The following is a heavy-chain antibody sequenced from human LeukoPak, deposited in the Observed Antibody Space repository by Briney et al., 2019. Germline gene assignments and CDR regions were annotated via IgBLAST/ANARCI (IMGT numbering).Heavy chain of an antibody. CDR2: ISTSSSTI. Sequence: GGSLRLSCAASGFTFSSYSMNWVRQAPGKGLEWVSYISTSSSTIYYADSVKGRFTISRDNAKNSLYLQMNSLRAEDTAVYYCARGRMVYYYYMDVWGKGTTVTVSS. D-gene: IGHD3-10*01. CDR1: GFTFSSYS. CDR3: ARGRMVYYYYMDV. V-gene: IGHV3-48*01. J-gene: IGHJ6*03.